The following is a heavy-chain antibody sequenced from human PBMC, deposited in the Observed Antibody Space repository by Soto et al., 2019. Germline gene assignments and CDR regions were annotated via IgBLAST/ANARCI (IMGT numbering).Heavy chain of an antibody. V-gene: IGHV1-69*01. D-gene: IGHD3-10*01. CDR1: GGTFSSYA. Sequence: QVQLVQSGAEVKKPGSSVKVSCKASGGTFSSYAISWVRQAPGQGLEWMGGIIPIFGTANYAQKLQGRVTITADESTSTAYMELSSLRSEDTAVYYCARETIYYYGSGSYYPYYFDYWGQGTLVTVSS. CDR2: IIPIFGTA. J-gene: IGHJ4*02. CDR3: ARETIYYYGSGSYYPYYFDY.